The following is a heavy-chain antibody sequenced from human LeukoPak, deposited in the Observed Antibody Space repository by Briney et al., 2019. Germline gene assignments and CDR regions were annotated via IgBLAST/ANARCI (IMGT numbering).Heavy chain of an antibody. J-gene: IGHJ4*02. Sequence: SETLSLTSTVSGGSISSSSYYWGWIRQPPGKGLEWIGSIYYSGSTYYNPSLKSRVSMSIDTSKNQFSLKLISVTAADTAVYYCARLVPERFFQLNPEGYFDHWGQGALVTVSS. D-gene: IGHD3-3*01. CDR1: GGSISSSSYY. V-gene: IGHV4-39*07. CDR2: IYYSGST. CDR3: ARLVPERFFQLNPEGYFDH.